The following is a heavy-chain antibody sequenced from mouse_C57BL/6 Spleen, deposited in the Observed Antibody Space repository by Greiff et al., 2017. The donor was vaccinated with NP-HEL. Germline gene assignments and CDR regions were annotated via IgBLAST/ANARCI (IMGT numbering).Heavy chain of an antibody. V-gene: IGHV1-81*01. D-gene: IGHD1-1*01. CDR2: IYPRSGNT. Sequence: VQLQQSGAELARPGASVKLSCKASGYTFTSYGISWVKQRTGQGLEWIGEIYPRSGNTYYNEKFKGKATLTADKSSSTAYMELRSLTSEDSAVYFCARDYGSSYDFDYWGQGTTLTVSS. CDR1: GYTFTSYG. CDR3: ARDYGSSYDFDY. J-gene: IGHJ2*01.